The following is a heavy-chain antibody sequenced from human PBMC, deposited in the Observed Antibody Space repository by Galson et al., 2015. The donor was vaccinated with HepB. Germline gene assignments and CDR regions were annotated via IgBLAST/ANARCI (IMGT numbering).Heavy chain of an antibody. CDR2: ISGPGGST. V-gene: IGHV3-23*01. D-gene: IGHD4-11*01. CDR3: AKAAGLIYSNFDY. CDR1: GFTFSSYA. J-gene: IGHJ4*02. Sequence: SLRLSCAASGFTFSSYALSWVRQAPGKRLEWVSTISGPGGSTYYADSVKGRFTISRDNSKNTLYLQMNSLGAEDTAVYFCAKAAGLIYSNFDYWGQGTLVTVSS.